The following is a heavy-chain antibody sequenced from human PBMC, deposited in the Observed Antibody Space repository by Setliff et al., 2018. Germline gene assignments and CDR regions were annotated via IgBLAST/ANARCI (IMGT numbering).Heavy chain of an antibody. J-gene: IGHJ2*01. CDR3: ARDLRYFDWLIENWYFDL. CDR1: GGSISSYY. V-gene: IGHV4-4*07. CDR2: IYIGGSA. D-gene: IGHD3-9*01. Sequence: SETLSLTCTVSGGSISSYYWSWIRQPAGKGLEWIGHIYIGGSANYNPSLKSRVTISVDTSKNQFSLKLSSVTAADTAVYYCARDLRYFDWLIENWYFDLWGRGTLVTVSS.